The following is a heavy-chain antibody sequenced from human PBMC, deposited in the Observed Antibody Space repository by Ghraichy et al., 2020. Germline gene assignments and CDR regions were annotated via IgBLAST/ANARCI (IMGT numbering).Heavy chain of an antibody. J-gene: IGHJ4*02. CDR2: IGVYNGKA. CDR1: GYTFRSYG. D-gene: IGHD3-22*01. Sequence: ASVKVSCKASGYTFRSYGISWVRRAPGQGLEWLRWIGVYNGKANYAERLQGRLTLTTDTSMDTAYMELRSLTSDDTAIYYCARDRDAGYYYDTSGHASWGQGTLVTVSS. CDR3: ARDRDAGYYYDTSGHAS. V-gene: IGHV1-18*01.